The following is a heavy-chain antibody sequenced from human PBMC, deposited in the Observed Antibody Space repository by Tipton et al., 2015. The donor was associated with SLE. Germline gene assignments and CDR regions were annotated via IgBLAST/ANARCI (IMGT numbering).Heavy chain of an antibody. CDR2: ISAYNGDT. V-gene: IGHV1-18*01. Sequence: QLVQSGAEVKKPGASVKVSCKTSGYTFTSYGISWVRQAPGQGLEWMGWISAYNGDTNYAQKVQGRLTMTTDTSTSTAYMELRGLRSDDTAVYYCARDVKGLDVDYWGQGTLVTVSS. CDR3: ARDVKGLDVDY. CDR1: GYTFTSYG. D-gene: IGHD5-12*01. J-gene: IGHJ4*02.